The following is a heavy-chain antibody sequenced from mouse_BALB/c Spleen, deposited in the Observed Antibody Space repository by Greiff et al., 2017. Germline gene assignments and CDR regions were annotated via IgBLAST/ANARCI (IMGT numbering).Heavy chain of an antibody. V-gene: IGHV5-4*02. J-gene: IGHJ3*01. CDR2: ISDGGSYT. D-gene: IGHD2-2*01. CDR3: ARGGIYYGYDGWFAY. CDR1: GFTFSDYY. Sequence: EVMLVESGGGLVKPGGSLKLSCAASGFTFSDYYMYWVRQTPEKRLEWVATISDGGSYTYYPDSVKGRFTISRDNAKNNLYLQMSSLKSEDTAMYYCARGGIYYGYDGWFAYWGQGTLVTVSA.